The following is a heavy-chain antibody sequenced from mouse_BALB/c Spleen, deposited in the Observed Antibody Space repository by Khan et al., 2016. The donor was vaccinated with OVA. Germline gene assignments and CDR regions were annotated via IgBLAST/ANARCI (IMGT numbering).Heavy chain of an antibody. CDR1: GYSITSGYG. CDR2: ISYSGST. CDR3: ARRARIKY. V-gene: IGHV3-2*02. J-gene: IGHJ2*01. D-gene: IGHD3-3*01. Sequence: EVQLLESGPGLVKPSQSLSLTCTVTGYSITSGYGWNWIRQFPGNKLEWMGYISYSGSTNYNPSLKSRISITRDTSKNQFFLQWNSVATEDTATYYCARRARIKYWGQGTTLTVSS.